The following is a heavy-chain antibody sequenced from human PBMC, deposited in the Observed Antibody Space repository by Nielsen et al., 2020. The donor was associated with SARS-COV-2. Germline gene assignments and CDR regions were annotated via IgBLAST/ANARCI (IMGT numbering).Heavy chain of an antibody. V-gene: IGHV4-39*01. J-gene: IGHJ4*02. CDR2: IYYSGST. D-gene: IGHD3-3*01. Sequence: SETLSLTCTVSGGSISSSSYYWGWIRQPPGKGLKWIGSIYYSGSTYYNPSLKSRVTISVDTSKNQFSLKLSSVTAADTAVYYCARHGSFGAYDYWGQGTLVTVSS. CDR3: ARHGSFGAYDY. CDR1: GGSISSSSYY.